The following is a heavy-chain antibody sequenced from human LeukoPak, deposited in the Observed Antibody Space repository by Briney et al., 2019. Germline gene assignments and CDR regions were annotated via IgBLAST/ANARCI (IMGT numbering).Heavy chain of an antibody. CDR3: ARDRGPYCSGGSCYPAYFDY. D-gene: IGHD2-15*01. V-gene: IGHV3-21*01. CDR1: GFTLSSYS. CDR2: ISSSSSYI. Sequence: GGSLRLSCAASGFTLSSYSMNWVRQAPGKGLEWVSSISSSSSYIYYADSVKGRFTISRDNAKNSLYLQMNSLRAEDTAVYYCARDRGPYCSGGSCYPAYFDYWGQGTLVTVSS. J-gene: IGHJ4*02.